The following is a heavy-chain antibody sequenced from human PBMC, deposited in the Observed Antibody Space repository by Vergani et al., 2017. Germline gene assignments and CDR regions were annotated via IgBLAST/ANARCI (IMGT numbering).Heavy chain of an antibody. D-gene: IGHD4-17*01. CDR3: ATPQTVTTGGMEV. J-gene: IGHJ6*02. Sequence: ARLERSGLEVKKPGLTMKISCKVSGNTFPAHYMHWVKQAPGKGLEWMGLVDPEDGETIYAEKFKGRVTIAADTSTDTAHLELSSLRSEDTAVYYCATPQTVTTGGMEVWGQGTTVIVSS. V-gene: IGHV1-69-2*01. CDR2: VDPEDGET. CDR1: GNTFPAHY.